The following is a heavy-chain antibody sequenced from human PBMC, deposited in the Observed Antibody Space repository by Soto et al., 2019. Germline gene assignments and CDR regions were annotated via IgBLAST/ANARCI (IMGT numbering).Heavy chain of an antibody. CDR1: GDSVSSNSAA. CDR2: TYYRSKWYN. Sequence: PSQTLSLTCAISGDSVSSNSAAWNWIRQSPSRGLEWLGRTYYRSKWYNDYAVSVKSRITINPDTSKNQFSLQLNSVTPGDTAVYYCARDRGASSSSGYYYGMDVWGQGTTVTVSS. D-gene: IGHD6-6*01. J-gene: IGHJ6*02. CDR3: ARDRGASSSSGYYYGMDV. V-gene: IGHV6-1*01.